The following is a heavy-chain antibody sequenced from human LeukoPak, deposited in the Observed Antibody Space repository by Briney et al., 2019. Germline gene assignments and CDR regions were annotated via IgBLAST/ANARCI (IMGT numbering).Heavy chain of an antibody. D-gene: IGHD1-1*01. Sequence: PSETLSLTCSVSGGSVSINSYYRSWIRQPPGKGLEWIGYIYYSGNTNYNPSLKSRVTISVDTSKNQFSLKLRSVTSADTAVYYCARELEINRFDPWGQGTLVTVSP. J-gene: IGHJ5*02. CDR2: IYYSGNT. CDR1: GGSVSINSYY. CDR3: ARELEINRFDP. V-gene: IGHV4-61*01.